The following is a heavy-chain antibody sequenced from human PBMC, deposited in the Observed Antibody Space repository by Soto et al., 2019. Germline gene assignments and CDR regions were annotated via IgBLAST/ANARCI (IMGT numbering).Heavy chain of an antibody. J-gene: IGHJ4*02. CDR3: ARVGEMATTDY. CDR2: IIPILGIA. D-gene: IGHD5-12*01. V-gene: IGHV1-69*02. Sequence: QVQLVQSGAEVKKPGSSVKVSCKASGGTFSSYTISWVRQAPGQGLEWMGRIIPILGIANYAQKFQGRVTXPXXEATSTAYMELSSLRSEDTAVYYCARVGEMATTDYWGRGALVTVSS. CDR1: GGTFSSYT.